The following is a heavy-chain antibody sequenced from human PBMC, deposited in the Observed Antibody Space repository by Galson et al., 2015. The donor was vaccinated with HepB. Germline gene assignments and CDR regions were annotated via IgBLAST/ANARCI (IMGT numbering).Heavy chain of an antibody. Sequence: SLRLSCAASGFTFSSNNTHWVRQAPGKGLEWVAVIWLDGSNRYHADSVKGRFTISRDNSKNTLFLQMSSLRVEDTAVYYCARDKDDAMDVWGQGTTVTVSS. CDR1: GFTFSSNN. CDR2: IWLDGSNR. J-gene: IGHJ6*02. V-gene: IGHV3-33*08. CDR3: ARDKDDAMDV. D-gene: IGHD2-15*01.